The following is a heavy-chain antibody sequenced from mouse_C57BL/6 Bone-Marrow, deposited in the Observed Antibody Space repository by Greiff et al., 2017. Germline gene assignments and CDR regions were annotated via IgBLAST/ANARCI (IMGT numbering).Heavy chain of an antibody. J-gene: IGHJ1*03. CDR1: GYTFTSYW. V-gene: IGHV1-62-3*01. D-gene: IGHD1-1*01. CDR2: IDPHSGGT. Sequence: VQLQQPGAELVKPGASVKLSSKASGYTFTSYWMDWVKQRPGRGLEWIGRIDPHSGGTKYNEKFKGKATLTVYKPSGTAYMQVSSLTSEDSAVYYCAREGGSSFGYSDVWGTGTTVTVSS. CDR3: AREGGSSFGYSDV.